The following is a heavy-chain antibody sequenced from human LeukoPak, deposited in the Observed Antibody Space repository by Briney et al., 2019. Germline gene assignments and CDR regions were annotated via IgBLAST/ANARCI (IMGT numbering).Heavy chain of an antibody. CDR3: ARDPSHYYYTDV. Sequence: GASVKVSCKASGYTFTGYYIHWVRQAPGQGLEWMGWINPNRGTTNYAQKFQGRFTMTRDTSISTAYMELNRLKSDDTAVYYCARDPSHYYYTDVWGKGTTVTISS. CDR2: INPNRGTT. V-gene: IGHV1-2*02. J-gene: IGHJ6*03. CDR1: GYTFTGYY.